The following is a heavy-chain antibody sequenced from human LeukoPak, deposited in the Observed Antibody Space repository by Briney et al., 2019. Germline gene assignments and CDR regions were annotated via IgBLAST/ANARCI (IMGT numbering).Heavy chain of an antibody. D-gene: IGHD6-13*01. CDR3: VGGDSSSWYAGYQPRRYNWFDP. CDR1: GYTFTGYY. V-gene: IGHV1-2*06. J-gene: IGHJ5*02. Sequence: ASVKVSCKAYGYTFTGYYMHWVRQAPGQGLEWMGRINPNSGGTNYAQKFQGRVTMTRDTSISTAYMELSRLRSDDTAVYYCVGGDSSSWYAGYQPRRYNWFDPWGQGTLVTVSS. CDR2: INPNSGGT.